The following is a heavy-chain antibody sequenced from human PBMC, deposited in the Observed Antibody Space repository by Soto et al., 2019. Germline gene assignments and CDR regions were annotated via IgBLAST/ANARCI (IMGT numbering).Heavy chain of an antibody. D-gene: IGHD2-15*01. CDR2: ISSSGSTI. Sequence: PGGSLRLSCAASGFTFSDYYMSWIRQAPGKGLEWVSYISSSGSTIYYADSVKGRFTISRDNAKNSLYLQMNSLRAEDTAVYYCAGFVGYCSGGSCYSYYYYYMDVWGKGTTVPVS. CDR3: AGFVGYCSGGSCYSYYYYYMDV. V-gene: IGHV3-11*01. J-gene: IGHJ6*03. CDR1: GFTFSDYY.